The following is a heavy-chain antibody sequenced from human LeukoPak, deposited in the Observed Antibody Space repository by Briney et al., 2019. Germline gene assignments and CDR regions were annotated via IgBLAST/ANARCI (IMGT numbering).Heavy chain of an antibody. Sequence: GGPLRLSCAASGFTFSSYGMHWVRQAPGKGLEWVAVIWYDGSNKYYADSVKGRFTISRDNSKNTLYLQMNSLRAEDTAVYYCAKYCSSTSCYGGLDYWGQGTLVTVSS. V-gene: IGHV3-33*06. CDR1: GFTFSSYG. D-gene: IGHD2-2*01. CDR2: IWYDGSNK. J-gene: IGHJ4*02. CDR3: AKYCSSTSCYGGLDY.